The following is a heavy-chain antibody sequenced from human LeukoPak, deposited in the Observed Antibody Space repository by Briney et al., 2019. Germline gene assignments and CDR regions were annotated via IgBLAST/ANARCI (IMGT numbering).Heavy chain of an antibody. V-gene: IGHV4-4*09. CDR3: ARAGSGYSFDY. J-gene: IGHJ4*02. CDR2: GST. D-gene: IGHD3-10*01. Sequence: GSTSYNPSLKSRVTISVDTSKNQFSLRLSSVTAADTAVYYCARAGSGYSFDYWAREPWSPSPQ.